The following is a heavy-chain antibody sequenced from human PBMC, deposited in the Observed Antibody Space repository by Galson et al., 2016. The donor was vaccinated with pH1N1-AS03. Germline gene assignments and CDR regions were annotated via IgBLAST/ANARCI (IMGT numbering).Heavy chain of an antibody. J-gene: IGHJ6*02. CDR2: INKDGNEK. Sequence: LRLSCAVSGFTFGSHWMSWVRQAPGKGLEWVANINKDGNEKYYVDSVKGRFAISRDNAKNPLYLQMNSLRAEDTAVYYCARDRTVVAASIIYYYGMDVWGQGTTVTVSS. CDR3: ARDRTVVAASIIYYYGMDV. V-gene: IGHV3-7*03. D-gene: IGHD2-2*01. CDR1: GFTFGSHW.